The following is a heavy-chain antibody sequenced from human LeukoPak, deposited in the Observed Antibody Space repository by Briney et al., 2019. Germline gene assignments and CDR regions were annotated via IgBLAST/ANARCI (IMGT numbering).Heavy chain of an antibody. J-gene: IGHJ4*02. D-gene: IGHD1-26*01. CDR3: ARVGYSGSPGDY. V-gene: IGHV3-11*04. CDR2: ISSRSGSSI. Sequence: GGSLRLSCAASGFTFSDYYMSWIRQAPGKGLEWVSYISSRSGSSIYYADSVKGRYTVSRDNAKNSLYLQMNSLRAEDTAVYYCARVGYSGSPGDYWGQGTLVTVSS. CDR1: GFTFSDYY.